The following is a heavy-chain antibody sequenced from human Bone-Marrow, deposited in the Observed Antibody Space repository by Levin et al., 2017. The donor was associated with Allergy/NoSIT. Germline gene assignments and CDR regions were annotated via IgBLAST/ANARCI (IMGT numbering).Heavy chain of an antibody. CDR2: INYSEST. V-gene: IGHV4-59*01. Sequence: PSETLSLTCTVSGGSISSSYWSWIRQPPGKGLEWIGYINYSESTNYNPSLKSRVTISADTSKNQFSLKLSSVTAADTAVYFCARLRDGWVGADWGQGTLVTVSS. CDR1: GGSISSSY. J-gene: IGHJ4*02. CDR3: ARLRDGWVGAD. D-gene: IGHD3-10*01.